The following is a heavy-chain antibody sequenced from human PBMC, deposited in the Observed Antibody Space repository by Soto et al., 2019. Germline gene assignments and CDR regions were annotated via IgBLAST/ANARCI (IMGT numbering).Heavy chain of an antibody. D-gene: IGHD6-6*01. J-gene: IGHJ6*02. CDR2: VYSTGTT. V-gene: IGHV4-61*08. CDR3: ARVSKLVAPKDDKGAYFYAMDV. CDR1: GDSGSSSEVY. Sequence: QVSLRESGPGLVKPSETLALTCAVSGDSGSSSEVYWTWIRQPPGKPLEWSGYVYSTGTTNYSPCLNIRVDMSVDTFENQFSLTVRSVTAADAAVYFCARVSKLVAPKDDKGAYFYAMDVWGHGTTVTVS.